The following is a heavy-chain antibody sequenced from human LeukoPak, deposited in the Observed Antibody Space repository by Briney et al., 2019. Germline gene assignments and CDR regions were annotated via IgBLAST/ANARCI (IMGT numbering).Heavy chain of an antibody. CDR3: SKLDGSPDS. V-gene: IGHV1-8*01. Sequence: VGSVKVSCKASGYTFTSYDINWVRQATGQGLEWVGCMNPKSCNTGYAQKFQGRVTITSDTSINAAYMELSSLTAEGTAGYYCSKLDGSPDSWGRGTLATVSS. D-gene: IGHD2-15*01. CDR1: GYTFTSYD. CDR2: MNPKSCNT. J-gene: IGHJ4*02.